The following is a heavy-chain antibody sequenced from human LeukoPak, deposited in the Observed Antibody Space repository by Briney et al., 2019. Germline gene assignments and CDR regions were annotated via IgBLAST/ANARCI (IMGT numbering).Heavy chain of an antibody. D-gene: IGHD6-19*01. CDR3: ATRRLPRRLAFFDY. J-gene: IGHJ4*02. Sequence: PSETLSLTCTVSGGSISSYYWSWIRQPPGKGLEWIGYIYYSGSTNYNPSLKSRVTISVDTSKNQFSLKLSSVTAADTAVYYCATRRLPRRLAFFDYWGQGTLVTVSS. V-gene: IGHV4-59*12. CDR1: GGSISSYY. CDR2: IYYSGST.